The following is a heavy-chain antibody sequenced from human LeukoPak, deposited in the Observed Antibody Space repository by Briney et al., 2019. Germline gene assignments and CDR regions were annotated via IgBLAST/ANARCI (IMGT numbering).Heavy chain of an antibody. CDR3: ARADGYNPAGPYYYYYMDV. Sequence: PSETLSLTCTVSGGSISSYYWSGIRQPAGKGLEWIGRIYTSGSTNYNPSLKSRVTMSVDTSKNQFSLKLSSVTAADTAVYYCARADGYNPAGPYYYYYMDVWGKGTTVTVSS. V-gene: IGHV4-4*07. CDR1: GGSISSYY. J-gene: IGHJ6*03. CDR2: IYTSGST. D-gene: IGHD5-24*01.